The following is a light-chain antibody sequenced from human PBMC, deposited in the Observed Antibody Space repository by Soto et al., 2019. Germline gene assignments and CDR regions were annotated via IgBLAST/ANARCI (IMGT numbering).Light chain of an antibody. CDR3: QRYGTSPPYT. CDR2: DAT. Sequence: IVLTQSPVTLSLSPGERATLSCMASQNVWSNYLAWYQQVPGQAPRLLIYDATTRATGVPDRFTGSGSGTDFTLTISRLEPEDFAVYYCQRYGTSPPYTFGQGTKLEI. V-gene: IGKV3-20*01. CDR1: QNVWSNY. J-gene: IGKJ2*01.